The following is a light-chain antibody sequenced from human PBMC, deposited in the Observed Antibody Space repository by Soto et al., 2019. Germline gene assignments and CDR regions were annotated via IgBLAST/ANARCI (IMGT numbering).Light chain of an antibody. Sequence: EIVLTQSPATLSFSPGERATLSCRASQSVSRYLAWYQQKPGQAPRLLIYYASNRATGIPARFSGSGSGTDFTLTISSLEPEDFAVYYCQQRSNWPLTFGGGTKVEIK. CDR3: QQRSNWPLT. J-gene: IGKJ4*01. CDR2: YAS. V-gene: IGKV3-11*01. CDR1: QSVSRY.